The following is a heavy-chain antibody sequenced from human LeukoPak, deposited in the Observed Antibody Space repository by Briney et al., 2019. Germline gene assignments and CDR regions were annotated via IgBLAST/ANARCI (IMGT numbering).Heavy chain of an antibody. CDR1: GFTFSSYW. CDR3: ARDTWGQWLYYYYYMDV. CDR2: IKQDGSEK. Sequence: GGSLRLSCAASGFTFSSYWMSWVRQAPGKGLEWVANIKQDGSEKYYVDSVKGRFTISRDNAKNSLYLQMNSLRAEDTAVYYCARDTWGQWLYYYYYMDVWGKGTTVTVSS. V-gene: IGHV3-7*01. D-gene: IGHD6-19*01. J-gene: IGHJ6*03.